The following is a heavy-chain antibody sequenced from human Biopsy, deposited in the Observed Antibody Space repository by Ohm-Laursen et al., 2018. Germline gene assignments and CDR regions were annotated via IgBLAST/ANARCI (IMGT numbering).Heavy chain of an antibody. Sequence: GTLSLTCAVSGGSISSFCWTWIRQPPGKGPEWIGDISDSGSTNYKPSLKSRVIISVDTSKNQFSLNLSSVTAADTAVYYCARRGSGGRSFDHWGQGTLVTVSS. D-gene: IGHD2-15*01. V-gene: IGHV4-59*08. J-gene: IGHJ4*02. CDR2: ISDSGST. CDR1: GGSISSFC. CDR3: ARRGSGGRSFDH.